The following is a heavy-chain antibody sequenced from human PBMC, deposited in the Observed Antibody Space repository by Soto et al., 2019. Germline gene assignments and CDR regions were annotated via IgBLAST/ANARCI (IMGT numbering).Heavy chain of an antibody. CDR2: INAGNGNT. CDR3: ARETHNWNDFSCVY. V-gene: IGHV1-3*01. D-gene: IGHD1-1*01. CDR1: GDTFTSYA. J-gene: IGHJ4*02. Sequence: ASVKVSCTASGDTFTSYAMHWVRQAPGQRLEWMGWINAGNGNTKYSQKFQSRVTITRDTSASTAYMELSSLRSEDTAVYYCARETHNWNDFSCVYWGQGTLVTVSS.